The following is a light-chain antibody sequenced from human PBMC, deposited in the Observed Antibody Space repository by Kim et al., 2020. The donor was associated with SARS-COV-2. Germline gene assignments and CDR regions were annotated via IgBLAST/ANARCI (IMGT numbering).Light chain of an antibody. V-gene: IGLV3-21*04. CDR2: FDN. CDR3: QVWDSSSARVV. CDR1: TIGSKG. Sequence: APGKTATTTCEGDTIGSKGVHWYQQRPGQAPMVVIYFDNDRPSGIPDLFSGSNSGDTATLTIRRVEAGDEADYFCQVWDSSSARVVFGGGTKLTVL. J-gene: IGLJ2*01.